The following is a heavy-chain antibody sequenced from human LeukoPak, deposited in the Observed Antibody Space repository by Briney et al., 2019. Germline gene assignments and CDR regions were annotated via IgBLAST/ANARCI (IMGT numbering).Heavy chain of an antibody. J-gene: IGHJ2*01. CDR1: DGSINSYY. D-gene: IGHD3-22*01. CDR2: IYRSGST. CDR3: ARNQHSYDSSGPGYWYFDL. V-gene: IGHV4-59*01. Sequence: SETLSLTCTVSDGSINSYYWSWIRQPPGKGLEWIGYIYRSGSTNYNPSLKSRVTISVDTSKNEFSLKLSSVTAADTAMYYCARNQHSYDSSGPGYWYFDLWGRGTLVTVSS.